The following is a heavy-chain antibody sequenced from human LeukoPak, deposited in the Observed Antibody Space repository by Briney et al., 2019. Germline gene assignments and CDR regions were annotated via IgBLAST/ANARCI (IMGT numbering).Heavy chain of an antibody. V-gene: IGHV3-23*01. Sequence: PGGSLRLSCAASGFTFSFYWMHWVRQAPGKGLVWVSVISDSGSIIYYADSVKGRFTISRDNSKNTLFLQMNSLRADDTAVYYCAKDARRTSGWYFFDYWGQGTLVTVSS. CDR1: GFTFSFYW. D-gene: IGHD6-19*01. CDR3: AKDARRTSGWYFFDY. CDR2: ISDSGSII. J-gene: IGHJ4*02.